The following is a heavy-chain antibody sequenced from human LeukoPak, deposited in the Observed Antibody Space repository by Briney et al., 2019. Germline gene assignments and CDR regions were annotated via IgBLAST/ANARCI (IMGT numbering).Heavy chain of an antibody. Sequence: ASVTVSCTASGYTFTGYYMHWVRQAPGQGLEWMGWINPNSGGTNYAQKFQGWVTMTRDTSISTAYMELSSLRSEDTAVYYCARGVGATPPYFQHWGQGTLVTVSS. CDR2: INPNSGGT. V-gene: IGHV1-2*04. D-gene: IGHD1-26*01. CDR1: GYTFTGYY. CDR3: ARGVGATPPYFQH. J-gene: IGHJ1*01.